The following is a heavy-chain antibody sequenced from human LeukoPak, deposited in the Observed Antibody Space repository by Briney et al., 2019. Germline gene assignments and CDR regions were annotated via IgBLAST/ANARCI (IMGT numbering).Heavy chain of an antibody. V-gene: IGHV4-59*01. CDR3: ARGVIDCSSTSCYDHFDY. Sequence: SETLSLTCTVSGGSISSYYWSWIRQPPGKGLEWIGYIYYSGSTNYNPSLKSRVTISVDTSKNQFSLKLSSVTAADTAVYYCARGVIDCSSTSCYDHFDYWGQGTLVTFSS. CDR2: IYYSGST. D-gene: IGHD2-2*01. CDR1: GGSISSYY. J-gene: IGHJ4*02.